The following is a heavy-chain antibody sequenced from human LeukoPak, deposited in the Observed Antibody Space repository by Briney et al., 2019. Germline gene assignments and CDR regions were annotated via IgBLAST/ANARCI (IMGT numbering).Heavy chain of an antibody. V-gene: IGHV4-30-2*01. CDR1: GGSISSGGYY. Sequence: PSETLSLTCTVSGGSISSGGYYWSWIRQPPGKGLEWIGYIYHSGSTYYNPSLKSRVTISVDRSKNQFSLKLSSVTAADTAVYYCARSVGWFGSSIPYGMDVWGQGTTVTVSS. D-gene: IGHD3-10*01. CDR3: ARSVGWFGSSIPYGMDV. J-gene: IGHJ6*02. CDR2: IYHSGST.